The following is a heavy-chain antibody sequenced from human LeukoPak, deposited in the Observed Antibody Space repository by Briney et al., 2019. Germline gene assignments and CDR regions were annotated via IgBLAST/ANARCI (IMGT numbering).Heavy chain of an antibody. V-gene: IGHV4-34*01. J-gene: IGHJ6*04. CDR1: GGSFSGYY. Sequence: PSETLSLTCAVYGGSFSGYYWSWIRQPPGKGLEWIGEINHSGSTNYNPSLKSRVTISVDTSKNQFSLKLSSVTAADTAVYYCARRLRGFGEFSVWGKGTTVTISS. CDR3: ARRLRGFGEFSV. CDR2: INHSGST. D-gene: IGHD3-10*01.